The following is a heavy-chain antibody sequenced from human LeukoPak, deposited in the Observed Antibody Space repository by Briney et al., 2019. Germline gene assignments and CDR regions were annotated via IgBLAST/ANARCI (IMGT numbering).Heavy chain of an antibody. Sequence: SETLSLTCAVSGYSISSGYYWGWIRQPPGKGLEWIGSIYHSGSTYYNPSLKSRVTISVDTSKNQFSLKLSSVTAADTAVYYCARHGSLYGSNHFDYWGQGTLVTVSS. J-gene: IGHJ4*02. CDR3: ARHGSLYGSNHFDY. D-gene: IGHD4-23*01. CDR2: IYHSGST. V-gene: IGHV4-38-2*01. CDR1: GYSISSGYY.